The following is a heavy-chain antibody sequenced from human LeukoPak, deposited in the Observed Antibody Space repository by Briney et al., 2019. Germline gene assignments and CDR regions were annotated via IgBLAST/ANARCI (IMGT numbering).Heavy chain of an antibody. CDR1: GGSFSGYY. J-gene: IGHJ6*03. Sequence: PSETLSLTCAVYGGSFSGYYWSWIRQPPGKGLEWIGEINHSGSTNYNPSLKSRVTISVDTSKNQFSLKLSSVTAADTAVYYCASRGDHRYYYYYMDVWGKGTTVTVSS. D-gene: IGHD2-21*01. CDR2: INHSGST. V-gene: IGHV4-34*01. CDR3: ASRGDHRYYYYYMDV.